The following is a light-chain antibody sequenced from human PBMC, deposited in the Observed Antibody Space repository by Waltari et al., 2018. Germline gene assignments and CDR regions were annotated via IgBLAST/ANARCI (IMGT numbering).Light chain of an antibody. V-gene: IGLV3-10*01. J-gene: IGLJ2*01. CDR2: EGN. CDR1: ALPKKY. Sequence: SYEVTQPPSVSVSPGQTATITCSGAALPKKYAYWYQQKPGQAPVLVMYEGNKRPSGSPEGFSGSSSGTMATLTISWAQVEDEADYYCYSTDSSGTPLFGGGTKLTVL. CDR3: YSTDSSGTPL.